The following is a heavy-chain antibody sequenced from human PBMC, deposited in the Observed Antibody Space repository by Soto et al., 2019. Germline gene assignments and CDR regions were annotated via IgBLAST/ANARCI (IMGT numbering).Heavy chain of an antibody. CDR1: AYTFTGYH. Sequence: QVQLVQSGAEVKTPGASVKVSCTASAYTFTGYHLLWVRQAPGQGLEWMGWINAKTGNTKYAQKFQGRVTMTRETSISTVYMDLSRLRSDDTAVYYCAKSLLNIAVRPDYWGQGTLVTVSS. CDR2: INAKTGNT. J-gene: IGHJ4*02. V-gene: IGHV1-2*02. CDR3: AKSLLNIAVRPDY. D-gene: IGHD6-6*01.